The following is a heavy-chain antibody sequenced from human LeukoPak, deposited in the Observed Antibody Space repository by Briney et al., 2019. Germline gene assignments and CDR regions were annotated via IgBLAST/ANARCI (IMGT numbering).Heavy chain of an antibody. Sequence: GGSLRLSCAASGFTFSDYHMSWIRQAPGKGLEWVSYISSSGSTKYYADSVKGRLTISRDDANNSVYLQMNSLRAEDTAVYYCARDHVVGATFDYWGQGTLVTVSS. V-gene: IGHV3-11*04. J-gene: IGHJ4*02. CDR3: ARDHVVGATFDY. D-gene: IGHD1-26*01. CDR2: ISSSGSTK. CDR1: GFTFSDYH.